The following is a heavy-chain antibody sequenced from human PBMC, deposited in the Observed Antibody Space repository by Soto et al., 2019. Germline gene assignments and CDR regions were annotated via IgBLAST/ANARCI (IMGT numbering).Heavy chain of an antibody. CDR2: INQDGSER. V-gene: IGHV3-7*01. Sequence: EVQLVESGGGLVQPGGSLRLSCAASGFTSSTCWMMWVRQAPGKGLEWVANINQDGSERYYVDSVKGRFTISRDTAKNSLYLQMNSLRAEDTAVYYCVKDNRGSYWGQGTLVTVSS. J-gene: IGHJ4*02. D-gene: IGHD3-10*01. CDR1: GFTSSTCW. CDR3: VKDNRGSY.